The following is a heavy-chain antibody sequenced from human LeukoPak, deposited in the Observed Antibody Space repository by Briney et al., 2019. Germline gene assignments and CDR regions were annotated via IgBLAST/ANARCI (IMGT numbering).Heavy chain of an antibody. CDR1: GGSISSYY. J-gene: IGHJ4*02. V-gene: IGHV4-34*01. Sequence: SETLSLTCTVSGGSISSYYWSWIRQPPGKGLEWIGEINHSGSTNYNPSLKSRVTISVDTSKNQFSLKLSSVTAADTAVYYCARRPYYYDSSGYLDWGQGTLVTVSS. CDR2: INHSGST. CDR3: ARRPYYYDSSGYLD. D-gene: IGHD3-22*01.